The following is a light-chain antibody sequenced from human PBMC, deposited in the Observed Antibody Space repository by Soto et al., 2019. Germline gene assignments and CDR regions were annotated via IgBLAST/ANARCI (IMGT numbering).Light chain of an antibody. CDR2: DDN. Sequence: QSVLTQPPSVSAAPGQNFTISCSGSSSNIVNNYLSFYQQLPGTAPKLLIYDDNNRPSGIPDRFCCSNFCTSATLGLTGLXTXDEADYYCGTWDSTLSAVNSVFATGPKVTVL. V-gene: IGLV1-51*01. CDR3: GTWDSTLSAVNSV. J-gene: IGLJ1*01. CDR1: SSNIVNNY.